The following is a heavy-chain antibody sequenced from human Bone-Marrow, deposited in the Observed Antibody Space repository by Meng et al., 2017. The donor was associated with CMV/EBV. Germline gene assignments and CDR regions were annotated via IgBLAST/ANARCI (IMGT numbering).Heavy chain of an antibody. V-gene: IGHV3-15*01. Sequence: GESLKISCAASGFTFSNAWMSWVRQAPGKGLEWVGRIKSKTDGGTTDYAAPVKGRFTISRDDSKNTLYLQMNSLKTEDTAVYYCNKWAGGTSYSSWWGQGPLVTVSS. CDR1: GFTFSNAW. CDR3: NKWAGGTSYSSW. CDR2: IKSKTDGGTT. J-gene: IGHJ4*02. D-gene: IGHD2-15*01.